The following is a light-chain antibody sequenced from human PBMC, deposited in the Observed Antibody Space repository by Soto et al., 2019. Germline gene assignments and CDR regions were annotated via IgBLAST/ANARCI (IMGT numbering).Light chain of an antibody. V-gene: IGKV1-5*01. J-gene: IGKJ1*01. Sequence: DIQMTQSPSTLSASVGDRVTITCRASQSISSWLAWYQQKPGKAPKLLIYDASSLESGVPSRFSGSGSGTEFTLTIRNLQPDDFXTYYCQQYNSYTWTFGQGTKVEIK. CDR2: DAS. CDR3: QQYNSYTWT. CDR1: QSISSW.